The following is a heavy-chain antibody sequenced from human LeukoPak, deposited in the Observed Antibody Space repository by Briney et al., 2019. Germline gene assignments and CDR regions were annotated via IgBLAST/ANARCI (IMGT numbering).Heavy chain of an antibody. J-gene: IGHJ4*02. D-gene: IGHD3-9*01. Sequence: SETLSLTCTVSGGSISSYYWSWIRQPPGKGLEWIGYIYYSGSTNYNPSLKSRVTISVDTSKNQFSLKLSSVTAADTAVYYCARDRYDILTGYYEDYWGQGTLVTVSS. CDR2: IYYSGST. CDR1: GGSISSYY. V-gene: IGHV4-59*01. CDR3: ARDRYDILTGYYEDY.